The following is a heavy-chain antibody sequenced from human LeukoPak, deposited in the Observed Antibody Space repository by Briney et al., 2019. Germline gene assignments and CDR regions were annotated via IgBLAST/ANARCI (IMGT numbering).Heavy chain of an antibody. J-gene: IGHJ4*02. D-gene: IGHD3-9*01. CDR1: GGSISSGDYY. Sequence: SETLSLTCTVSGGSISSGDYYWSWIRQPRGKGLEWIGYIYYSGSTYYNPSLKSRVTISVDTSKNQFSLKLSSVTAADTAVYYCASTILTGYRFDYWGQGTLVTVSS. CDR2: IYYSGST. CDR3: ASTILTGYRFDY. V-gene: IGHV4-30-4*01.